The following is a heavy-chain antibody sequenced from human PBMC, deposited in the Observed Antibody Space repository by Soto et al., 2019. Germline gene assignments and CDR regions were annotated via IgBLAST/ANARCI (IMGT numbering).Heavy chain of an antibody. CDR2: MNPNSANT. CDR1: GYTFSTYD. CDR3: TRAIRNQLLSDY. Sequence: QVPLVQSGAEVREPGASVRVSCKASGYTFSTYDVGWVRQATGQGLEWMGWMNPNSANTGYAQKFQGRVTMTRDTSINTAYMELNSLTSEDTAVYYCTRAIRNQLLSDYWGQGTLVTVSS. D-gene: IGHD1-26*01. V-gene: IGHV1-8*01. J-gene: IGHJ4*02.